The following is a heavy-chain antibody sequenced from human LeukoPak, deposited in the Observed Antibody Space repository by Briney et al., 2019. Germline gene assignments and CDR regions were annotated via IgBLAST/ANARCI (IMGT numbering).Heavy chain of an antibody. D-gene: IGHD1-1*01. CDR1: GGSISSNNW. CDR3: ARVNINNWHSCDY. Sequence: SGTLSLTCAVSGGSISSNNWWGWVRQPPGRGLGWIGEIYHSGSPNYNPSLKSRVTISVDKSRNHFSLNLSSVTAADTAVYYCARVNINNWHSCDYWGQGTLVTVSS. CDR2: IYHSGSP. V-gene: IGHV4-4*02. J-gene: IGHJ4*02.